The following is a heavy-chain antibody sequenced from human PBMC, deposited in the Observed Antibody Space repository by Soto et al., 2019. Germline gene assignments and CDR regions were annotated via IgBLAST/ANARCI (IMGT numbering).Heavy chain of an antibody. CDR2: ISYDGSNK. J-gene: IGHJ4*02. CDR3: AKEMRLLHLPLRTTPLFDY. CDR1: GFTFSSYG. V-gene: IGHV3-30*18. Sequence: GSLRLSCAASGFTFSSYGMHWVRQAPGKGLEWVAVISYDGSNKYYADSVKGRFTISRDNSKNTLYLQMNSLRAEDTAVYYCAKEMRLLHLPLRTTPLFDYWGQGTLVTVSS. D-gene: IGHD2-2*02.